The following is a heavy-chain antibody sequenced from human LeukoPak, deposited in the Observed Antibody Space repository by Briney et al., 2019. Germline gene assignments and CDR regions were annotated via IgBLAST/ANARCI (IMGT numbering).Heavy chain of an antibody. CDR1: GASFSGYN. V-gene: IGHV4-59*08. CDR3: AHTTCLPGFDF. J-gene: IGHJ4*02. D-gene: IGHD2/OR15-2a*01. CDR2: IHDSGST. Sequence: SETLSLTCTVSGASFSGYNWNWIRQPPGKGLEWIGYIHDSGSTKYNPSLMSRGTISVETSNQFSLKLTSVTATATSVYFCAHTTCLPGFDFWGQGTLVIVSS.